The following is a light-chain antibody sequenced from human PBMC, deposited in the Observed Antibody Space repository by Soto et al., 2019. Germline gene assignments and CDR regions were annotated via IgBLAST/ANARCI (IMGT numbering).Light chain of an antibody. V-gene: IGKV1-39*01. CDR2: AGS. J-gene: IGKJ2*01. CDR3: QQSFIIPHT. CDR1: QTIGRY. Sequence: DIQMSQAQSSLSTSWGDRVPITRRASQTIGRYLNWYQQQTGKAPKILIYAGSNLPSGVPSRFSGTGSGTDFTLTISSLQPEDFATYYCQQSFIIPHTFGQGTKVDIK.